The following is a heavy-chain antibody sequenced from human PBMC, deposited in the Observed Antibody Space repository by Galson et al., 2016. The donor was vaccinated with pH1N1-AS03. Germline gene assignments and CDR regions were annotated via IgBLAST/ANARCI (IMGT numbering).Heavy chain of an antibody. CDR1: GFSFSYSG. CDR2: ISGSSSYI. CDR3: ARLSSNSGSFGYLDY. V-gene: IGHV3-21*01. D-gene: IGHD1-26*01. Sequence: SLRLSCAASGFSFSYSGLSWVRQAPGKGLEWVASISGSSSYIYYGESMEGRFTISRDNAKKSLYLEISGLRAEDTAVYYCARLSSNSGSFGYLDYWGQGTLVSVSS. J-gene: IGHJ4*02.